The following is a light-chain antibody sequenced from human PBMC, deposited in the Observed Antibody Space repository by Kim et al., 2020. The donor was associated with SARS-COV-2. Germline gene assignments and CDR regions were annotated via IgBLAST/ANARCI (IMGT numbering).Light chain of an antibody. CDR1: SIDVVSYNL. CDR2: EVN. V-gene: IGLV2-23*02. J-gene: IGLJ2*01. Sequence: GQSITLSCAGTSIDVVSYNLVSWYQQHPGKAPRLLIYEVNKRPSGVSNRFSGSKSGNMASLTISGLQAEDEAEYFCFSYAGRSNLVFGGGTQLTVL. CDR3: FSYAGRSNLV.